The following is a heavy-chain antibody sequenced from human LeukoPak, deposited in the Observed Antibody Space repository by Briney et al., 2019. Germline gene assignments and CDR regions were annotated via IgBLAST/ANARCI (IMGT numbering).Heavy chain of an antibody. D-gene: IGHD2-21*02. V-gene: IGHV3-21*01. Sequence: GGSLRLSCAASGFTLSSYSMNWVRQAPGKGLEWVSSSTSSSYMYYAESVKGRLTISRDNAKNSLYLQMNSLRVEDTAVYYCARGFMGTKVTRAMDVWGQGTTVTISS. CDR3: ARGFMGTKVTRAMDV. J-gene: IGHJ6*02. CDR2: STSSSYM. CDR1: GFTLSSYS.